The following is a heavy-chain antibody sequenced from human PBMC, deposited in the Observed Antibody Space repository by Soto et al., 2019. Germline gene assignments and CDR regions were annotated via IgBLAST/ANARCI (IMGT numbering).Heavy chain of an antibody. D-gene: IGHD3-3*01. J-gene: IGHJ4*02. CDR1: GRSISSGGYY. CDR3: AAEVGFGPLFEY. V-gene: IGHV4-31*03. CDR2: IYYSGST. Sequence: TLSLTCTVSGRSISSGGYYWSWFRQHPGKGLEYIAYIYYSGSTYYNPSLKSRVAISVDTSKNQFSLKLTSVTAADTAVYYCAAEVGFGPLFEYWGQGTLVTVS.